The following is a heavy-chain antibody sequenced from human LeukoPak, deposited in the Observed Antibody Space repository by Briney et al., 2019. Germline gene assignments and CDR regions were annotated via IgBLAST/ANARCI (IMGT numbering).Heavy chain of an antibody. V-gene: IGHV3-73*01. CDR3: TRQGGAAAGEIDY. CDR1: GVTFSGSA. J-gene: IGHJ4*02. D-gene: IGHD6-13*01. CDR2: IRSKGNSYAT. Sequence: GGSLRLSCAASGVTFSGSAMLWVRQASGKGLEWIGRIRSKGNSYATTYAASVKGRFTISRDESKNTTYLQMNSLKTEDTAVYYCTRQGGAAAGEIDYGGQGTLVTVSS.